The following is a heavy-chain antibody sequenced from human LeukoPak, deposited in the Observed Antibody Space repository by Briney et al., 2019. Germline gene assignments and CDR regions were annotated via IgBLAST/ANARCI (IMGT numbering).Heavy chain of an antibody. Sequence: SETLSLTRAVYGGSFSGYYWSWIRQPPGKGLEWIGEINHSGSTNYNPSLKSRVTISVDTSKNQFSLKLSSVTAADTAVYYCARSASGSYNYWGQGTLVTVSS. D-gene: IGHD3-10*01. CDR3: ARSASGSYNY. J-gene: IGHJ4*02. CDR2: INHSGST. V-gene: IGHV4-34*01. CDR1: GGSFSGYY.